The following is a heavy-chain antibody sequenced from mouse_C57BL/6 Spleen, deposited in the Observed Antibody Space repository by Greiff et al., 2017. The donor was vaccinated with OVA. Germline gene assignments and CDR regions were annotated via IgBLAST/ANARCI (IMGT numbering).Heavy chain of an antibody. CDR3: AREGGWP. CDR2: IDPSDSSH. Sequence: VQLQQPGAELVKPGASVKLSCKASGYTFTSYWMQWVKQRPGQGLEWIGEIDPSDSSHNYNQKFKGKATLTVDTSSSTAYMQLSSLTSEDSAVYYCAREGGWPWGKGTSVTVSS. CDR1: GYTFTSYW. J-gene: IGHJ4*01. D-gene: IGHD2-3*01. V-gene: IGHV1-50*01.